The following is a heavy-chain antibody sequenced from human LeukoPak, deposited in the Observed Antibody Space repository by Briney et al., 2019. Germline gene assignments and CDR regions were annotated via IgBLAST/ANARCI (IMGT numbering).Heavy chain of an antibody. Sequence: GGSLRLSRAASGFTFSSYAMSWVRQAPGKGLEWVSAISGSGGSTYYADSVKGRFTISRDNSKNTLYLQMNSLRAEDTAVYYCAKMPSVVVPAAISWFDPWSQGTLVTVSS. J-gene: IGHJ5*02. CDR2: ISGSGGST. CDR1: GFTFSSYA. CDR3: AKMPSVVVPAAISWFDP. D-gene: IGHD2-2*01. V-gene: IGHV3-23*01.